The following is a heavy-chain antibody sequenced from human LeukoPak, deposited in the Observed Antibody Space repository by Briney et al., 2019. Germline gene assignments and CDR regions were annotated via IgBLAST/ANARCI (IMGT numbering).Heavy chain of an antibody. J-gene: IGHJ4*02. V-gene: IGHV4-4*07. CDR3: ARESKSYDGSGYYHDY. CDR1: GGPIRSYF. CDR2: IYTSGST. D-gene: IGHD3-22*01. Sequence: SETLSLTCSVSGGPIRSYFWSWIRQPAGKGLEWIGRIYTSGSTDYNPSLRSRVSMSVDTSRNQFSLKLISVTAADTAVYYCARESKSYDGSGYYHDYWGQGTLVAVSS.